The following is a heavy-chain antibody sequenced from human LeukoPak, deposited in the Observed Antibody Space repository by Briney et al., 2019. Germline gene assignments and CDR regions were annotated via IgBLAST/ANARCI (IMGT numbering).Heavy chain of an antibody. CDR3: TRVRYYGSGSYYNYFDY. D-gene: IGHD3-10*01. CDR2: TRSKAYGGTT. J-gene: IGHJ4*02. V-gene: IGHV3-49*04. CDR1: GFTFGDYA. Sequence: GGSLRLSCTASGFTFGDYAMSWVRQAPGKGLEWVGFTRSKAYGGTTEYAASVKGRFTISRDDSKSIAYLQMNSLKTEDTAVYYCTRVRYYGSGSYYNYFDYWGQGTLVTVSS.